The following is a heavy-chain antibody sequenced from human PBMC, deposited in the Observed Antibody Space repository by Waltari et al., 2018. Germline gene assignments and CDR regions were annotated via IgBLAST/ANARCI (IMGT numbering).Heavy chain of an antibody. J-gene: IGHJ4*02. Sequence: QVQLVQSGAEVKKPGASVKVSCKASGYTFTSYDINWVRQATGQGLEWMGWMNPNSGNTGYAQKFQGRVTTTRNTSISTAYMELSSLRSEDTAVYYYARGGGMGSGSYAYYFDYWGQGTLVTVSS. CDR3: ARGGGMGSGSYAYYFDY. V-gene: IGHV1-8*01. CDR1: GYTFTSYD. CDR2: MNPNSGNT. D-gene: IGHD3-10*01.